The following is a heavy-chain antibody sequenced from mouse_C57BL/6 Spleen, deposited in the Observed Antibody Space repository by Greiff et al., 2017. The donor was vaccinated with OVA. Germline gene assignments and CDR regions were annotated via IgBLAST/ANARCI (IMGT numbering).Heavy chain of an antibody. Sequence: EVQLQQSGPELVKPGASVKMSCKASGYTFTDYNMHWVKQSHGKSLEWIGYINPNNGGTSYNQQFKGKATLTVNKSSSTAYMELRSLTSEDSAVYYCAIRNYYGSSFFFDYWGQGTTLTVSS. CDR3: AIRNYYGSSFFFDY. D-gene: IGHD1-1*01. J-gene: IGHJ2*01. CDR2: INPNNGGT. V-gene: IGHV1-22*01. CDR1: GYTFTDYN.